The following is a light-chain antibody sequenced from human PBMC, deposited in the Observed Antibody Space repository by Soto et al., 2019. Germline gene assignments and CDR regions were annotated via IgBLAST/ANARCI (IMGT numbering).Light chain of an antibody. CDR1: NSDVGGYNY. V-gene: IGLV2-11*01. CDR2: DVS. J-gene: IGLJ1*01. Sequence: QSALTQPRSVSGSPGQAVTFSCTGTNSDVGGYNYVSWYQQHPDKAPKLIIYDVSKRPSVVPDRFSGSKSGNTASLTISVHQAEEEAYYFCSSFAGSYTHVFGTGTKVTVL. CDR3: SSFAGSYTHV.